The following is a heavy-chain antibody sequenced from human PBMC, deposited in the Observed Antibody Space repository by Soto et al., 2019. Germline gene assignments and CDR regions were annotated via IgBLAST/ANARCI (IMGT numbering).Heavy chain of an antibody. CDR2: IYHSGST. J-gene: IGHJ4*02. D-gene: IGHD2-15*01. CDR1: GGSISSGGYS. CDR3: ARGLYCSGGSCHFDY. V-gene: IGHV4-30-2*01. Sequence: QLQLQESGSGLVKPSQTLSLTCAVSGGSISSGGYSWSWIRQPPGKGLEWIGYIYHSGSTYYNPSLKSRVTISVDRSKNQFSLKLSSVTAADTAVYYCARGLYCSGGSCHFDYWGQGTLVTVSS.